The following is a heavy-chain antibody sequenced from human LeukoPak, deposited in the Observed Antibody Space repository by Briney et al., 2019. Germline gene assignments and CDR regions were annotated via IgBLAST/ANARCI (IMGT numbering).Heavy chain of an antibody. CDR1: GFTFSSYA. J-gene: IGHJ3*02. CDR3: ARVRSYCSGDSCYSLDAFDI. D-gene: IGHD2-15*01. CDR2: ILYDGSNK. V-gene: IGHV3-30-3*01. Sequence: PGGSLRLSCAASGFTFSSYAMHWVRQAPGRGLEWVAVILYDGSNKYYEDSAKGRFTISRDNSKNTLYLQMNSLRAEDTAVYYCARVRSYCSGDSCYSLDAFDIWGQGTMVTVSS.